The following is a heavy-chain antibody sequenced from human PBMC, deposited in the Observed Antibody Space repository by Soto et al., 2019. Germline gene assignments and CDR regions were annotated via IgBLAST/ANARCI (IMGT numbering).Heavy chain of an antibody. Sequence: PGGSLRLSCAASGFTFSSYGMHWVRQAPGKGLEWVAVIWYDGSNKYYADSVKGRFTISRDNSKNTLYLQMNSLRSEDTAVYYCARGDGYEVIAAAGTTRYYYGMDVWGQGTTVTVSS. CDR3: ARGDGYEVIAAAGTTRYYYGMDV. CDR1: GFTFSSYG. D-gene: IGHD6-13*01. V-gene: IGHV3-33*01. CDR2: IWYDGSNK. J-gene: IGHJ6*02.